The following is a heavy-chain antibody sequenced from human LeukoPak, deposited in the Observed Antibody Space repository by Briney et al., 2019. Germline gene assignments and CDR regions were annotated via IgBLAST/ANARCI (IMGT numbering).Heavy chain of an antibody. J-gene: IGHJ6*03. CDR2: ISSSSSYI. D-gene: IGHD2-2*01. Sequence: PGGSLRLSCAASGFTFSSYSMNWVRQAPGKGLEWVSSISSSSSYIYYADSVKGRFTISRDNAKNSLYLQMNSLRAEDTALYHCARVVVPAASIDVWGKGTTVTVSS. CDR3: ARVVVPAASIDV. V-gene: IGHV3-21*04. CDR1: GFTFSSYS.